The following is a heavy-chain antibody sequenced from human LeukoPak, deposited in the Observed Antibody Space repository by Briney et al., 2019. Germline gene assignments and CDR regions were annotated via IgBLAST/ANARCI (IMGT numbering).Heavy chain of an antibody. J-gene: IGHJ4*02. CDR1: GFTFSSYA. Sequence: GRSLRLPCAASGFTFSSYAMHWVRQAPGKGLEWVAVISYDGSNKYYADSVKGRFTISRDNSKNTLYLQVNSLRAEDTAVYYCARDRYSSGYYLDYWGQGTLVTVSS. CDR3: ARDRYSSGYYLDY. V-gene: IGHV3-30-3*01. CDR2: ISYDGSNK. D-gene: IGHD3-22*01.